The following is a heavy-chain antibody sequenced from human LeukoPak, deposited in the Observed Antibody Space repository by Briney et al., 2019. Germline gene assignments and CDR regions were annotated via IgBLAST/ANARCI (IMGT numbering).Heavy chain of an antibody. J-gene: IGHJ4*02. D-gene: IGHD2-2*01. Sequence: GGSLRLSCAASGFTFSDYYMSWIRQAPGKGLEWVSYISSSGSTIYYADSVKGRFTISRDNAKNSLYLQMNSLRAEDTAVYYCARVGDIVVVPAAPIDYWGQGTLVTVSS. CDR2: ISSSGSTI. CDR3: ARVGDIVVVPAAPIDY. CDR1: GFTFSDYY. V-gene: IGHV3-11*04.